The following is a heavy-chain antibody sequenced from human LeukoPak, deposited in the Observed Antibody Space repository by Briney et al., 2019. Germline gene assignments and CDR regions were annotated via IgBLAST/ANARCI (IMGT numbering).Heavy chain of an antibody. CDR2: ISASGGIT. CDR3: AKDVSTWWFDP. V-gene: IGHV3-23*01. Sequence: GGSLRLSCAASGFTFSNYAMSWVRQAPGKGLDLVSGISASGGITDYADSVKGRFTISRDNSKNTLHLQMNSLRADDTAVYYCAKDVSTWWFDPWGQGTLVTVSS. CDR1: GFTFSNYA. J-gene: IGHJ5*02. D-gene: IGHD6-13*01.